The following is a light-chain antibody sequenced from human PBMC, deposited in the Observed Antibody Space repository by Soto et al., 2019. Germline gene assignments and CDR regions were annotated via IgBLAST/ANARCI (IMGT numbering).Light chain of an antibody. CDR1: QTISSW. J-gene: IGKJ1*01. CDR2: KAS. V-gene: IGKV1-5*03. CDR3: QQYSRYPWT. Sequence: DIQMTQSPFTLSASVGDRVTISCRAGQTISSWLAWYQHKPGKAPKLLISKASTLHTGVPSRFSGSGSGTEFTLTISSLQPDDFATSFCQQYSRYPWTFGQGTKVEIK.